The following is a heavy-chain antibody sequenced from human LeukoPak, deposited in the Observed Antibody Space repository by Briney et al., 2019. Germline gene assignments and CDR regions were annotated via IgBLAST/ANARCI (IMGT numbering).Heavy chain of an antibody. CDR3: ARDFPLRFEASDFWSGYDAY. V-gene: IGHV3-21*01. D-gene: IGHD3-3*01. J-gene: IGHJ4*02. Sequence: TGGSLRLSCAASGFTFSSYGMHWVRQAPGKGLEWVSSISGSSSYIYYADSVKGRFTISRDNAKNSLYLQMNSLRAEDTAVYYCARDFPLRFEASDFWSGYDAYWGQGTLVTVSS. CDR2: ISGSSSYI. CDR1: GFTFSSYG.